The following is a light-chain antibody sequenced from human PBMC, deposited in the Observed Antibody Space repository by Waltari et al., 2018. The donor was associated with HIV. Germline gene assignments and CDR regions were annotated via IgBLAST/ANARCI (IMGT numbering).Light chain of an antibody. CDR1: ILAKKY. CDR3: YSAGDHDVV. Sequence: SYELTQPSSVSVSSGQTASITCSGDILAKKYGRWFQQKPGQAPVVVIYEDIERPSGIPERFSGSSSGTTVTLTITGAHVEDDADYYCYSAGDHDVVFGGGTKLTVL. J-gene: IGLJ2*01. CDR2: EDI. V-gene: IGLV3-27*01.